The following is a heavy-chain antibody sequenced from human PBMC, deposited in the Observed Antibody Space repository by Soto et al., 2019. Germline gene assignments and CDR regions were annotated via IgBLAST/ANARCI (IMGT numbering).Heavy chain of an antibody. CDR1: GGSISSGGYY. Sequence: SETLSLTCTVSGGSISSGGYYWSWIRQHPGKGLEWIGYIYYSGSTYYNPSLKSRVTISVDTSKNQFSLRLSSVTAADTAVYYCGRGVAPMVYAIRGAWFDPWGQGTLVTVSS. J-gene: IGHJ5*02. D-gene: IGHD2-8*01. V-gene: IGHV4-31*03. CDR3: GRGVAPMVYAIRGAWFDP. CDR2: IYYSGST.